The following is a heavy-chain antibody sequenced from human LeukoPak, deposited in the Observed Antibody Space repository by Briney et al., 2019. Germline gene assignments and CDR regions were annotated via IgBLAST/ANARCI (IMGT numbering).Heavy chain of an antibody. CDR3: ARDRVWYPAAGTGVAPKVGDYYYMDV. J-gene: IGHJ6*03. CDR1: GFTFSDYY. D-gene: IGHD6-13*01. V-gene: IGHV3-11*04. Sequence: PGGSRRLSCAASGFTFSDYYMSWIRQAPGKGLEWVSYISSSGSTIYYADSVKGRFTISRDNAKNSLYLQMDSLRAEDTAVYYCARDRVWYPAAGTGVAPKVGDYYYMDVWGKGTTVTVSS. CDR2: ISSSGSTI.